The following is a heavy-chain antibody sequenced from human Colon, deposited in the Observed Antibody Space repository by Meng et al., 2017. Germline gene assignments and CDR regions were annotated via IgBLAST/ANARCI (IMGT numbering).Heavy chain of an antibody. CDR1: GFTLRNFA. V-gene: IGHV3-23*01. CDR3: AKEVRPNDY. D-gene: IGHD4-11*01. CDR2: ISISDDTT. J-gene: IGHJ4*02. Sequence: GGSLRLSCAVSGFTLRNFAMSWVRQAPGKGLEWVSSISISDDTTYADSVKGRFTVSRDNSKSTLHLQMNSLRAEDTAVYCCAKEVRPNDYWGQGTLVTVSS.